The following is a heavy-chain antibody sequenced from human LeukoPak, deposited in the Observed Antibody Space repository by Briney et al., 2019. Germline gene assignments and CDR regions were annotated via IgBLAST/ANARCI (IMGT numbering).Heavy chain of an antibody. V-gene: IGHV3-23*01. CDR3: AKDISGSSGYYSLFDY. CDR2: ISSTGAST. CDR1: GFTFSGYA. D-gene: IGHD3-22*01. Sequence: GGSLRLSCVASGFTFSGYAMSWVRQAPGKGLEWVSSISSTGASTYCADSVKGRFTISRDNSKNTLFLQINSLRDEGTAVYYCAKDISGSSGYYSLFDYWGQGTLVTVSS. J-gene: IGHJ4*02.